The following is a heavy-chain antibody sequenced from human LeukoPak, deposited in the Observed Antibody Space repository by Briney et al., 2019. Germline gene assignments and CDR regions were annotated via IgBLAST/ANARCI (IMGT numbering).Heavy chain of an antibody. CDR3: ASPRRDGYNYFEY. J-gene: IGHJ4*02. V-gene: IGHV3-66*01. D-gene: IGHD5-24*01. CDR1: GFTFSSYS. Sequence: GGSLRLSCAASGFTFSSYSMNWVRQAPGKGLEWVSVIYSGGSTYYADSVKDRFTISRDSYKNTLYLQMNSLRVEDTAVYYCASPRRDGYNYFEYWGQGTLVTVSS. CDR2: IYSGGST.